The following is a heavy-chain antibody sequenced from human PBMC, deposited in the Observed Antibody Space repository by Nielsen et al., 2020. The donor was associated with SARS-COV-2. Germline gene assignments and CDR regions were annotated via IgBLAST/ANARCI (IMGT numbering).Heavy chain of an antibody. CDR3: ARGQTGYSRSPFDK. D-gene: IGHD3-22*01. J-gene: IGHJ4*02. Sequence: GGSLRLSCAASAFTFSTYAMHWVRQAPGKGLEWLSVISSDGNTKFYADSVKGRLTISRDNSKSTLYLQVNSLTAEDTGVYYCARGQTGYSRSPFDKWGQGTLVTVSS. CDR2: ISSDGNTK. CDR1: AFTFSTYA. V-gene: IGHV3-30-3*01.